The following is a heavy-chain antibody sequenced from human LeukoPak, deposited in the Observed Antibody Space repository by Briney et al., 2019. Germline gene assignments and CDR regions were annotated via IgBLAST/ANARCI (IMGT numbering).Heavy chain of an antibody. CDR2: ITGGGTFT. CDR3: VTGDNPDYTWENHRLDAFDI. J-gene: IGHJ3*02. Sequence: GGSLRLXCAASGFTSSSYAMSWVRLAPGKGLESVSSITGGGTFTFYADSVKGRFTVSRDNANNLLFLQLHSLRADDTAIYYCVTGDNPDYTWENHRLDAFDIWGQGTMVTVSS. V-gene: IGHV3-21*01. CDR1: GFTSSSYA. D-gene: IGHD3-16*01.